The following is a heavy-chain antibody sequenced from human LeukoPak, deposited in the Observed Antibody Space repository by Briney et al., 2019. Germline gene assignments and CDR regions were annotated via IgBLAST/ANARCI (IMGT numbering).Heavy chain of an antibody. CDR2: IIPIFGTA. J-gene: IGHJ6*03. CDR3: ARGAGTHYYYYYYYYMDV. Sequence: SVKVSCKASGGTFSSYAISWVRQAPGQGPEWMGRIIPIFGTANYAQKFQGRVTITTDESTSTAYMELSSLRSEDTAVYYCARGAGTHYYYYYYYYMDVWGKGTTVTVSS. CDR1: GGTFSSYA. D-gene: IGHD3-10*01. V-gene: IGHV1-69*05.